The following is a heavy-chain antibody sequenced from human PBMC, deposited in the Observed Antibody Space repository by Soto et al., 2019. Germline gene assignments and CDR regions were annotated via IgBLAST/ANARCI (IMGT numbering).Heavy chain of an antibody. Sequence: GGSLRLSCAVSGFTFSSYAMSWVRQAPGRGLEWLSAISGSGGSTYYADSVKGRFTISRDNSKNTLYLQMNGLRAEDTALYFCAIPYSYDSSGYQGYFDFWGQGTLVTGSS. CDR2: ISGSGGST. D-gene: IGHD3-22*01. J-gene: IGHJ4*02. CDR1: GFTFSSYA. V-gene: IGHV3-23*01. CDR3: AIPYSYDSSGYQGYFDF.